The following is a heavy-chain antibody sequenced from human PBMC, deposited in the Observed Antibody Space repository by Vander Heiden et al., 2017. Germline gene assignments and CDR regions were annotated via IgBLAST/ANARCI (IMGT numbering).Heavy chain of an antibody. CDR1: GFTFSTHS. V-gene: IGHV3-21*01. CDR2: IGGSSSSI. D-gene: IGHD3-16*02. Sequence: GDSGGCLVKPGEYLRLSCTASGFTFSTHSMNWVRQARGKELEWVSAIGGSSSSIYYADSVKGRFTISRDNAKSSLYLQMNSRRAEDTAVYYCARESLEAFDIWGQGTLVTVSS. CDR3: ARESLEAFDI. J-gene: IGHJ3*02.